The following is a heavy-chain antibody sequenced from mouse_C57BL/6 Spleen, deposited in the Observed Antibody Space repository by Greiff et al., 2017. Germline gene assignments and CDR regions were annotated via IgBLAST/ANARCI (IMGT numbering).Heavy chain of an antibody. J-gene: IGHJ4*01. CDR1: GYTFTSYW. CDR3: AIGSSHAMDY. D-gene: IGHD1-1*01. Sequence: VKLQQPGAELVKPGASVKLSCKASGYTFTSYWMQWVKQRPGQGLEWLGEIDPSDSYTNYNQKFKGKATLTVDTSSSTAYMQLSSLTSEDSAVYYCAIGSSHAMDYWGQGTSVTVSS. CDR2: IDPSDSYT. V-gene: IGHV1-50*01.